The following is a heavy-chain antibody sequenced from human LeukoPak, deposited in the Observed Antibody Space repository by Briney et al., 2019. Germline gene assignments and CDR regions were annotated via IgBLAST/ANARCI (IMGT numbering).Heavy chain of an antibody. CDR2: ITGSGGGT. Sequence: GGSLRLSCAASGFSFSSYVMSWVRQAPGKGLEWVSAITGSGGGTYCADSVKGRFTISRDNSKNTLYLQMNSLRAEDTAVYYCAKDWLAVAGTIYWGQGTLVTVSS. CDR3: AKDWLAVAGTIY. CDR1: GFSFSSYV. V-gene: IGHV3-23*01. D-gene: IGHD6-19*01. J-gene: IGHJ4*02.